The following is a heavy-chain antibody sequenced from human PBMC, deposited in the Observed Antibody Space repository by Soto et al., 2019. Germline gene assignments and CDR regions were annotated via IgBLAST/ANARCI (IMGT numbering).Heavy chain of an antibody. CDR2: INHSGST. CDR3: ARFAYPAAGFYYFDY. CDR1: GGSFSGYY. V-gene: IGHV4-34*01. D-gene: IGHD6-13*01. Sequence: SETLSLTCAVYGGSFSGYYWSWIRQPPGKGLEWIGEINHSGSTNYNPSLKSRVTISVDTSKNQFSLKLSSVTAADTAVYYCARFAYPAAGFYYFDYWGQGTLVTVSS. J-gene: IGHJ4*02.